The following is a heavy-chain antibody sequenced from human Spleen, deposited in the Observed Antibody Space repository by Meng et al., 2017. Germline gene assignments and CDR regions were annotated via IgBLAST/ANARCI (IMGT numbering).Heavy chain of an antibody. CDR3: AKGGITNYYDSSGYYSAAFDI. Sequence: GESLKISCAASGFSFSSYAMSWVRQAPGEGLEWVSSISGSGGSTYSADSTKGRCTISRDNSKNTLYLQMNGLRAEDTAVYYCAKGGITNYYDSSGYYSAAFDIWGQGTMVTVSS. CDR1: GFSFSSYA. J-gene: IGHJ3*02. CDR2: ISGSGGST. D-gene: IGHD3-22*01. V-gene: IGHV3-23*01.